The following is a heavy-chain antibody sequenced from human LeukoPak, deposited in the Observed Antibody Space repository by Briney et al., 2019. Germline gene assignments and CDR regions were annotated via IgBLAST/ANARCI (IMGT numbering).Heavy chain of an antibody. CDR2: INANSGGT. Sequence: ASVKVSCKASGYTFTGYHMHWVRQAPGQGLEWMGWINANSGGTNYAQKSQGRVTMTRDTAISTAYKELNRLRSGDTAVCYCAKSGAWYLERYPVNDWGQGTLVTVSS. D-gene: IGHD6-13*01. CDR3: AKSGAWYLERYPVND. J-gene: IGHJ4*02. CDR1: GYTFTGYH. V-gene: IGHV1-2*02.